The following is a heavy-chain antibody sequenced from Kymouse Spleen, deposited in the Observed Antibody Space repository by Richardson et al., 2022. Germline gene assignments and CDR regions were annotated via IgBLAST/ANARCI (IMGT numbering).Heavy chain of an antibody. CDR1: GGSISSSSYY. D-gene: IGHD6-6*01. CDR3: ARREYSSLYYYYYGMDV. Sequence: QLQLQESGPGLVKPSETLSLTCTVSGGSISSSSYYWGWIRQPPGKGLEWIGSIYYSGSTYYNPSLKSRVTISVDTSKNQFSLKLSSVTAADTAVYYCARREYSSLYYYYYGMDVWGQGTTVTVSS. V-gene: IGHV4-39*01. J-gene: IGHJ6*02. CDR2: IYYSGST.